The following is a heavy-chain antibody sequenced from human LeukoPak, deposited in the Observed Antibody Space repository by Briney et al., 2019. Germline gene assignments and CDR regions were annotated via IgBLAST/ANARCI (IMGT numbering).Heavy chain of an antibody. CDR3: AKSYGDYPLGYYYYMDV. CDR1: GGSFSGYY. J-gene: IGHJ6*03. CDR2: INHSGST. D-gene: IGHD4-17*01. Sequence: SETLSLTCAVYGGSFSGYYWSWIRQPPGKGLEWIGEINHSGSTYYNPSLKSRVTISVDTSKNQFSLKLSSVTAADTAVYYCAKSYGDYPLGYYYYMDVWGKGTTVTISS. V-gene: IGHV4-34*01.